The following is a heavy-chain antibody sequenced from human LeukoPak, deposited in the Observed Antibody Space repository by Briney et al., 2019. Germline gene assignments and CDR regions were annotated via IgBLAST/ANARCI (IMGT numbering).Heavy chain of an antibody. J-gene: IGHJ4*02. CDR2: ISYDGRNK. Sequence: GRSLRLSCAASGFTFSSYAMHWVCQAPGKGLEWVAVISYDGRNKYYADSVKSRFTISRDKFKNTLYLQKKSPTAEDTAVYYSASVPPESITGAYSVDYWGQGTLVTVSS. CDR3: ASVPPESITGAYSVDY. V-gene: IGHV3-30*04. CDR1: GFTFSSYA. D-gene: IGHD1-20*01.